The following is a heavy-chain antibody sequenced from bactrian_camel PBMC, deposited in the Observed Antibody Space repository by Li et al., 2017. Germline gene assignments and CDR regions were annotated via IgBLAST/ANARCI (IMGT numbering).Heavy chain of an antibody. CDR2: IDSDGDT. V-gene: IGHV3S67*01. D-gene: IGHD1*01. J-gene: IGHJ4*01. CDR3: VALAWGFNY. CDR1: GFSHSSYS. Sequence: VQLVESGGGSVQAGGSLRLSCAASGFSHSSYSMAWFRQAPGKEREGVAAIDSDGDTKYADSVKGRFTISKDNAENILYLQMDSLKSEDTAQYYCVALAWGFNYWGQGTQVTVS.